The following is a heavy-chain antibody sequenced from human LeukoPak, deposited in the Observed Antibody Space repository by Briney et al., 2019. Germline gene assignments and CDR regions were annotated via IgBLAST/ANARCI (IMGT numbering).Heavy chain of an antibody. CDR1: GGSISSGDYY. V-gene: IGHV4-30-4*01. CDR3: ARDGSSGYYLAY. D-gene: IGHD3-22*01. CDR2: IYYSGST. J-gene: IGHJ4*02. Sequence: SQTLSLTCTVSGGSISSGDYYWSWIRQPPGKGLEWIGYIYYSGSTYYNPSLKSRVTISVDTSKNQFSLKLSSVTAADTAVYYCARDGSSGYYLAYWGQGTLVTVSS.